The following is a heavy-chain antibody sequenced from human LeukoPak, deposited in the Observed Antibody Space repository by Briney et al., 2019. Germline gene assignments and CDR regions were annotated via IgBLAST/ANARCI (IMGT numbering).Heavy chain of an antibody. CDR3: AKEKEYGDGYKVGYFQH. Sequence: GGSLRLSCAASGFTFSSYGMHWVRQAPGKGLEWVAFIRYNGSNKYYADSVKGRFTLTRDNSKNSLYLQMNSLRAEDTAVYYCAKEKEYGDGYKVGYFQHWGQGTLVTVS. CDR1: GFTFSSYG. CDR2: IRYNGSNK. D-gene: IGHD5-24*01. V-gene: IGHV3-30*02. J-gene: IGHJ1*01.